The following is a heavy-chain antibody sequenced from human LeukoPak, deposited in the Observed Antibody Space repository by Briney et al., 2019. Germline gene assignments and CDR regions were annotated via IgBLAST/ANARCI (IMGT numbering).Heavy chain of an antibody. CDR2: IYYSGST. D-gene: IGHD1-14*01. V-gene: IGHV4-59*01. Sequence: SETLSLTCTVSGGSISSYYWSWIRQPPGKGLEWIGYIYYSGSTNYNPSLKSRVTISVDTSKNQFSLKLSSVTAADTAVCYCATGTPNYYYYYMDVWGKGTTVTVSS. CDR1: GGSISSYY. J-gene: IGHJ6*03. CDR3: ATGTPNYYYYYMDV.